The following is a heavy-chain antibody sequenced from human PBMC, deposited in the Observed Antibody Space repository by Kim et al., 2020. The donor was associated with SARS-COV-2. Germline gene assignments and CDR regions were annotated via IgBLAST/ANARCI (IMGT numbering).Heavy chain of an antibody. V-gene: IGHV3-30*18. J-gene: IGHJ3*02. CDR1: GFTFSSYG. CDR3: AKVGEYFYGSGSDAFDI. D-gene: IGHD3-10*01. CDR2: ISYDGSNK. Sequence: GGSLRLSCADSGFTFSSYGMHWVRQAPGKGLERVAVISYDGSNKYYADSVKGRFTISRDNSKNTLYLQMNSLRAEDTAVYYCAKVGEYFYGSGSDAFDI.